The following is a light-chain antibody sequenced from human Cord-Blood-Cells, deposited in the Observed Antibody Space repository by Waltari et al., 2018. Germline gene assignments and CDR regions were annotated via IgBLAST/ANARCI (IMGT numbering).Light chain of an antibody. CDR2: EGS. J-gene: IGLJ3*02. CDR3: CSYAGSSTSWV. V-gene: IGLV2-23*01. Sequence: QSALTQPAPVSGSPGQSITISCHGTSSDVGSYNLVSWYQQHPGKAPKLMIYEGSKRPSGVSNRFSGSKSGNTASLTISGLQAEDEADYYCCSYAGSSTSWVFGGGTKLTVL. CDR1: SSDVGSYNL.